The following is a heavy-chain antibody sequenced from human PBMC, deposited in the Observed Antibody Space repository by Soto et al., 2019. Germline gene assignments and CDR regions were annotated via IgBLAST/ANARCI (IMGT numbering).Heavy chain of an antibody. J-gene: IGHJ4*02. Sequence: PGGSLRLSCAASGFTFSSYAMHWVRQAPGKGLEWVAVISYDGSNKYYADSVKGRSTISRDNSKNTLYLQMNSLRAEDTAVYYCARDAADFWSGYPYYFDYWGQGTLVTVSS. CDR2: ISYDGSNK. CDR3: ARDAADFWSGYPYYFDY. V-gene: IGHV3-30-3*01. CDR1: GFTFSSYA. D-gene: IGHD3-3*01.